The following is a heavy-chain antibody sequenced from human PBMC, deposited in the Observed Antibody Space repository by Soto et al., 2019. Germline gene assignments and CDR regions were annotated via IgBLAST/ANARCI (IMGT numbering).Heavy chain of an antibody. J-gene: IGHJ4*02. V-gene: IGHV1-18*01. CDR1: GYTFTSYG. CDR3: ARNHHPEYNFDY. CDR2: ISAYNGNT. D-gene: IGHD5-18*01. Sequence: ASVKVSCKASGYTFTSYGISWVRQAPGQGLEWMGWISAYNGNTNYAQKLQGRVTMTTDTSTSTAYMELRSLRSEDTAVYYCARNHHPEYNFDYWGQGTLVTVAS.